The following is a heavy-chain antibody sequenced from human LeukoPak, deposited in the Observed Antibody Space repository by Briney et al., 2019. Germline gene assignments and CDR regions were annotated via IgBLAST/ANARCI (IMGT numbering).Heavy chain of an antibody. D-gene: IGHD3-3*01. J-gene: IGHJ6*03. CDR2: ISSSGSTI. V-gene: IGHV3-11*04. CDR1: GFTFSDYY. CDR3: AKGYYDFWSGYYSYYYMDV. Sequence: PGGSLRLSCAASGFTFSDYYMSWIRQAPGKGLEWVSYISSSGSTIYYADSVMGRFTISRDNAKNSLYLQMNSLRAEDTAVYYCAKGYYDFWSGYYSYYYMDVWGKGTTVTVSS.